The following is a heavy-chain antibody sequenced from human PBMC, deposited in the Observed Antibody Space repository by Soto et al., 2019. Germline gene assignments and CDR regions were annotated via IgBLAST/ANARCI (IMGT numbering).Heavy chain of an antibody. D-gene: IGHD7-27*01. CDR1: GFTFSSYA. CDR2: ISGSGGGT. CDR3: AKRGGVDNWGYYYYGMDV. V-gene: IGHV3-23*01. Sequence: GGSLRLSCAASGFTFSSYAMSWVRQAPGKGLEWVSAISGSGGGTYYADSVKGRFTISRDNSKNTLYLQMNSLRAEDTAVYYCAKRGGVDNWGYYYYGMDVWGQGTTVTVSS. J-gene: IGHJ6*02.